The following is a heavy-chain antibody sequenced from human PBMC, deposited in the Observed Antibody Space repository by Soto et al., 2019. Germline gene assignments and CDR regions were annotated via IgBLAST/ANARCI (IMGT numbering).Heavy chain of an antibody. CDR2: IKSKTDGGTT. Sequence: GGSLRLSCAASGFTFSNAWMNWVRQAPGKGLEWVGRIKSKTDGGTTDYAAPVKGRFTISRDDSKNTLYLQMNSLKTEDTAVYYCTTLNYYDGSGYYYDKGGYWGQGTLVTVSS. CDR3: TTLNYYDGSGYYYDKGGY. J-gene: IGHJ4*02. CDR1: GFTFSNAW. V-gene: IGHV3-15*07. D-gene: IGHD3-22*01.